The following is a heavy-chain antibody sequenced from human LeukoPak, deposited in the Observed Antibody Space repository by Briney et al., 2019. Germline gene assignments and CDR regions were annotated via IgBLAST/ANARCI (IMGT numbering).Heavy chain of an antibody. Sequence: SETLSLTCAVYGVSFSGYYWTWIRQPPGKGLEWIGEINHSGSTNYNPSLKSRVTISVDTSKNQFSLKLSSVTAADTAVYYCARYRIGDYYYYYGMDVWGQGTTVTVSS. V-gene: IGHV4-34*01. CDR2: INHSGST. J-gene: IGHJ6*02. D-gene: IGHD1-26*01. CDR3: ARYRIGDYYYYYGMDV. CDR1: GVSFSGYY.